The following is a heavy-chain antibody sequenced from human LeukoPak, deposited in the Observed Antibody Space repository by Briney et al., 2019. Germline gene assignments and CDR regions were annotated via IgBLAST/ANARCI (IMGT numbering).Heavy chain of an antibody. V-gene: IGHV4-34*01. CDR2: INHSGST. CDR3: ARAYTAMAP. Sequence: SETLSLTCAVYGGSSSGYYWSWIRQPPGKGLEWIGEINHSGSTNYNPSLKSRVTISVDTSKNQFSLKLSSVTAADTAVYYCARAYTAMAPWGQGTLVTVSS. D-gene: IGHD5-18*01. J-gene: IGHJ5*02. CDR1: GGSSSGYY.